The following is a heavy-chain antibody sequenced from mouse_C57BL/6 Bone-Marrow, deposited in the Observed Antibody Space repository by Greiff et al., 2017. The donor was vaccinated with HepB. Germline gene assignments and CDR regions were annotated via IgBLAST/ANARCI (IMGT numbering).Heavy chain of an antibody. Sequence: QVQLQQSGAELARPGASVKLSCKASGYTFTSYGISWVKQSTGQGLEWIGEIYPRSGNTYYNEKFKGKATLTADKSSSTAYMELRSLTSEDSAVYFCARSIYYYGSSFSWFAHWGQGTLVTVSA. CDR2: IYPRSGNT. V-gene: IGHV1-81*01. CDR3: ARSIYYYGSSFSWFAH. J-gene: IGHJ3*01. D-gene: IGHD1-1*01. CDR1: GYTFTSYG.